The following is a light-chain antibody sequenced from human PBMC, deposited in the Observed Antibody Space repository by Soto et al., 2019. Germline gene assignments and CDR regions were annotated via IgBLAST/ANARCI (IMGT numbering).Light chain of an antibody. J-gene: IGLJ1*01. Sequence: QSVLTQPPSASGSPGQSVTISCTGTSSDVGGYDYVSWYQQHPGKAPKLMIYEVTIRPSGVSDLFSGSKSGNTASLTVSGLQAEDEADYYCCSYVGASTYVFGTGTKLTVL. CDR2: EVT. CDR1: SSDVGGYDY. V-gene: IGLV2-8*01. CDR3: CSYVGASTYV.